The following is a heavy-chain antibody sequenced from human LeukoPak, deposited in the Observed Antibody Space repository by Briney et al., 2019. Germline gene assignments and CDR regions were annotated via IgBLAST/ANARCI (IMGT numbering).Heavy chain of an antibody. CDR2: IYTSGST. Sequence: SETLSHTCTVSGGSISSYYWSWIRQPPGKGLEWIGYIYTSGSTNYNPSLKSRVTISVDTSKNQFSLKLSSVTAADTAVYYCASLSSSSVDYWGQGTLVTVSS. CDR3: ASLSSSSVDY. D-gene: IGHD6-6*01. V-gene: IGHV4-4*09. CDR1: GGSISSYY. J-gene: IGHJ4*02.